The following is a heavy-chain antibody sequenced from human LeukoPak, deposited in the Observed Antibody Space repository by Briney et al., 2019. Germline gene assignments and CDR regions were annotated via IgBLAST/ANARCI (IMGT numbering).Heavy chain of an antibody. CDR3: ARGHTAVTRHFDF. V-gene: IGHV3-21*01. Sequence: PGGSLRLSCAGSGFTFSTFSFNWVRQAPGKGLEWVSSISSGSAHIYYADSVKGRFTISRDNAKNSLFLQMNSLRAEDTAVYYCARGHTAVTRHFDFWGQGTLVTVSS. D-gene: IGHD4-17*01. CDR1: GFTFSTFS. J-gene: IGHJ4*02. CDR2: ISSGSAHI.